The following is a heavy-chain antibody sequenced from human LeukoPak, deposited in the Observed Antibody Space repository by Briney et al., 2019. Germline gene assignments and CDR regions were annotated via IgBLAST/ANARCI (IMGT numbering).Heavy chain of an antibody. V-gene: IGHV1-46*01. D-gene: IGHD3-3*01. CDR3: ARWPNYDFWSGYYLYYYMDV. CDR2: INPSGGST. CDR1: GYTFTSYY. J-gene: IGHJ6*03. Sequence: GASVKVSCKASGYTFTSYYMHWVRQAPGQGLEWMGIINPSGGSTSYAQKFQGRVTMTRDMSTSTAYMELRSLGSDDTAVYYCARWPNYDFWSGYYLYYYMDVWGKGTTVTVSS.